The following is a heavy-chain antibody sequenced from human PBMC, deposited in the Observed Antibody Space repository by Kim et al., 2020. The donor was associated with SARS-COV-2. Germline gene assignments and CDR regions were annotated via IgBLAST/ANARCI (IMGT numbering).Heavy chain of an antibody. CDR2: INAGNGNT. Sequence: ASVKVSCKASGYTFTSYAMHWVRQAPGQRLEWMGWINAGNGNTKYSQKFQGRVTITRDTSASTAYMELSSLRSEDTAVYYCARGRSDYYDRFDPWGQGTLVTVSS. D-gene: IGHD3-22*01. V-gene: IGHV1-3*01. J-gene: IGHJ5*02. CDR3: ARGRSDYYDRFDP. CDR1: GYTFTSYA.